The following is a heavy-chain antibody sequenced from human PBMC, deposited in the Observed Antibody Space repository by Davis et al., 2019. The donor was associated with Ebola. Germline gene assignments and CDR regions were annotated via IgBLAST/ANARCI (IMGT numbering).Heavy chain of an antibody. D-gene: IGHD6-13*01. CDR3: ARSFSSTFVGWFDP. CDR2: INPYIGNT. Sequence: ASVKVSCKASGYTFSSYGISWVRQAPGQGLEWMGWINPYIGNTNYAQSLQGRVTMTTETSTGTAYMELRSLTSDDTAVYYCARSFSSTFVGWFDPWGQGTLVTVSS. CDR1: GYTFSSYG. J-gene: IGHJ5*02. V-gene: IGHV1-18*01.